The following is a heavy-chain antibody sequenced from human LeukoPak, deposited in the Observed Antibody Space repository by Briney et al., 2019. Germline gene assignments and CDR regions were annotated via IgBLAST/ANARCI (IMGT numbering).Heavy chain of an antibody. CDR3: AKCVTGWPNWFDP. CDR1: GFTFSSYS. Sequence: GGSLRLSCAASGFTFSSYSMNWVRQAPGKGLEWVSTIRTSGDNTYYADSVKGRFTISRDNSKNTLYLQMISLRAEDTALYYCAKCVTGWPNWFDPWGQGTLVTVSS. V-gene: IGHV3-23*01. D-gene: IGHD6-19*01. J-gene: IGHJ5*02. CDR2: IRTSGDNT.